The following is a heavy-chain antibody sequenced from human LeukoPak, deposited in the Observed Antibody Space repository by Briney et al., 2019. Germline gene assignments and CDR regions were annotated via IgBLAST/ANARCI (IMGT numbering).Heavy chain of an antibody. CDR1: GGSISSSSYY. CDR2: IYYGGST. V-gene: IGHV4-39*01. Sequence: SETLSLTCTVPGGSISSSSYYWDWIRQPPGKGLEWIGSIYYGGSTYYNPSLKSRVTISVDTSKNQFSLKLSSVTAADTAVYYCARPMVGATAVFDYWGQGILVTVSS. D-gene: IGHD1-26*01. J-gene: IGHJ4*02. CDR3: ARPMVGATAVFDY.